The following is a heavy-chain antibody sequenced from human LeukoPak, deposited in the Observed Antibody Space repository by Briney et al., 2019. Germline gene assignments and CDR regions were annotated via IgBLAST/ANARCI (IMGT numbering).Heavy chain of an antibody. D-gene: IGHD6-19*01. CDR1: GFTFSSYE. V-gene: IGHV3-48*03. J-gene: IGHJ4*02. CDR3: ASFGEAVAVDY. Sequence: GGSLRLSCAASGFTFSSYEMNWVRQAPGKGLEWVSYISSSGSTIYYADSVKGRFTISRDNAKNSLYLQMNSLRAEDTAVYYCASFGEAVAVDYWGQGTLSPSPQ. CDR2: ISSSGSTI.